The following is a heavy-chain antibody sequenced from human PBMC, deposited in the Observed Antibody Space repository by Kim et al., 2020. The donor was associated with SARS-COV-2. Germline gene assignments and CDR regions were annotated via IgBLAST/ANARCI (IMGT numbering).Heavy chain of an antibody. D-gene: IGHD2-8*01. CDR2: MNGAGSST. V-gene: IGHV3-74*01. J-gene: IGHJ4*01. Sequence: GGSLRLSCAASEFTFSGYWMHWVRQAPGKGLVWVSQMNGAGSSTCYADSVKGRFTISRDNAKNTLYLQMDSLRAEDTAVYYCARGVFPGALDYCGQGTLVTVSS. CDR1: EFTFSGYW. CDR3: ARGVFPGALDY.